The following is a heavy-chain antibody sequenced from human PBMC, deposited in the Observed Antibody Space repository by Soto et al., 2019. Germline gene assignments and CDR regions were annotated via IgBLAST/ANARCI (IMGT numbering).Heavy chain of an antibody. J-gene: IGHJ5*02. CDR1: GVSFSDYY. Sequence: SETLSLTCAVYGVSFSDYYWSWVRQPPGKGLEWIGEINHSGCTNYNASLQSRATISVDTSKNQFSLKLRSVTAADTSMYYCAGFFGYKYGRVDPWGQGTQVTVS. D-gene: IGHD5-18*01. CDR2: INHSGCT. CDR3: AGFFGYKYGRVDP. V-gene: IGHV4-34*01.